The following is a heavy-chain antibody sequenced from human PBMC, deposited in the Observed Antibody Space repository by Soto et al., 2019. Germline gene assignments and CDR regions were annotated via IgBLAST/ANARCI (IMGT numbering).Heavy chain of an antibody. D-gene: IGHD5-12*01. Sequence: PSETLSLTCAVSSGSITSSNWWSWVRQPPGKGLEWIGEVSHSGSTNYIPSLKSRATISVDKSRNQFSLRLNSVTAADTAVYYCARNRYGGYDFDYWGQGTLVTGSS. CDR2: VSHSGST. CDR3: ARNRYGGYDFDY. V-gene: IGHV4-4*02. J-gene: IGHJ4*02. CDR1: SGSITSSNW.